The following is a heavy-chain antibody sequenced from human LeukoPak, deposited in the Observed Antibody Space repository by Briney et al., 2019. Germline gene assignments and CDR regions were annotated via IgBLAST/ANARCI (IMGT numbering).Heavy chain of an antibody. CDR3: ARDRPGYNWFDP. CDR1: GYTFTGYY. V-gene: IGHV1-2*06. CDR2: INPNSGGT. J-gene: IGHJ5*02. D-gene: IGHD6-6*01. Sequence: ASVKVSCKASGYTFTGYYMHWVRQAPGQGLEWMGQINPNSGGTNYAQKFQGRVTMTRDTSISTAYMELSSLRSEDTAVYYCARDRPGYNWFDPWGQGTLVTVSS.